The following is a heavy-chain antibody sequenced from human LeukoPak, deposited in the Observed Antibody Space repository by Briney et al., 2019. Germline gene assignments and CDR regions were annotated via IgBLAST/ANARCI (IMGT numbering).Heavy chain of an antibody. CDR1: GGSISSDGYY. D-gene: IGHD6-13*01. CDR3: ARGITAAPVKGAFDL. CDR2: IYYSGST. Sequence: SETLSLTCTVSGGSISSDGYYWNWIRQHPGKGLEWIGYIYYSGSTYYNPSLNSRVTISVDTSKNQFSLKLSSVTAADTAVYYCARGITAAPVKGAFDLWGQGTMVTVSS. V-gene: IGHV4-31*03. J-gene: IGHJ3*01.